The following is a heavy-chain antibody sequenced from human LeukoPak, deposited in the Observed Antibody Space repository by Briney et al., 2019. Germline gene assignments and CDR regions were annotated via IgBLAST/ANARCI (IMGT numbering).Heavy chain of an antibody. Sequence: GGSLRLSCAASGFTFSSYGMHWVRQAPGKGLEWVAVISYDGTVKHYADSVKGRFIISRDNSKNTLYVQMNSLGVEDTAVYYCAKVEQRLGVQSYYMDVWGKGTTVTVSS. CDR1: GFTFSSYG. J-gene: IGHJ6*03. D-gene: IGHD6-25*01. CDR2: ISYDGTVK. CDR3: AKVEQRLGVQSYYMDV. V-gene: IGHV3-30*18.